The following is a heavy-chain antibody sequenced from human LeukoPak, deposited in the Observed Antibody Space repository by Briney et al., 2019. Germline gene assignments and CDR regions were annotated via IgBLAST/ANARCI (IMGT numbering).Heavy chain of an antibody. CDR2: ISSSSSYM. J-gene: IGHJ6*02. CDR1: GFTFRSYS. CDR3: ARDRDVPAIGMDV. Sequence: PGGSLRLSCAASGFTFRSYSMHWVRQAPGKGLEWVSSISSSSSYMYYADSVKGRFTISRDNAKNSLYLQMNSLRAEDTAVYYCARDRDVPAIGMDVWGQGTTVTVSS. V-gene: IGHV3-21*06.